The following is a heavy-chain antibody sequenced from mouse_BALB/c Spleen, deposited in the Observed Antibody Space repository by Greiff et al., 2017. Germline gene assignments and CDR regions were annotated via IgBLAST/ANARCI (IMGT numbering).Heavy chain of an antibody. CDR1: GFTFSSYG. CDR3: AREGNGSPWFAY. D-gene: IGHD1-1*02. J-gene: IGHJ3*01. CDR2: ISSGGSYT. Sequence: EVMLVESGGGLVQPGGSLKLSCAASGFTFSSYGMSWVRQTPDKRLEWVATISSGGSYTYYPDSVKGRFTISRDNAKNTLYLQMSSLKSEDTAMYYCAREGNGSPWFAYWGQGTLVTVSA. V-gene: IGHV5-6*03.